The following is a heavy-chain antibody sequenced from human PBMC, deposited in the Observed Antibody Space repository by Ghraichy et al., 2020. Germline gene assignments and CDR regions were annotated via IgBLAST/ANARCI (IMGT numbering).Heavy chain of an antibody. Sequence: GALRLSCAASGFTFSNFGMHWVRQAPGKGLEWVAVIWYDGSNKLYADSLKGPFTISRDNSKNTLYLQMNSLRAEVTAVYYCARDNVAATMIDYWGQGTLVTVSS. CDR2: IWYDGSNK. V-gene: IGHV3-33*01. CDR3: ARDNVAATMIDY. D-gene: IGHD5-12*01. CDR1: GFTFSNFG. J-gene: IGHJ4*02.